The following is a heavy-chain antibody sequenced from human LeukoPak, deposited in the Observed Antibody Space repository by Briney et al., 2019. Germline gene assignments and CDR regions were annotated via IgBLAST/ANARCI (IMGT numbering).Heavy chain of an antibody. Sequence: GGSLRLSCVGSGFTSIAYALTWARQAPGKGLEWVSGISGGGMTTYYADSVKGRFTISRDNSKNTLYLQMNSLRADDTAIYYCARNQQLGGHSYYYYGMDVWGQGTTVTVSS. CDR3: ARNQQLGGHSYYYYGMDV. CDR2: ISGGGMTT. D-gene: IGHD3-16*01. CDR1: GFTSIAYA. V-gene: IGHV3-23*01. J-gene: IGHJ6*02.